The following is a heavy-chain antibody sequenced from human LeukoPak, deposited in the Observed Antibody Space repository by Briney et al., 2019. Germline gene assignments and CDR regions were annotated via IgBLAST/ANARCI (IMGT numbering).Heavy chain of an antibody. D-gene: IGHD6-19*01. CDR3: APTLAVAGRGRGY. CDR1: GFTLSSYL. CDR2: IKEDGSEK. V-gene: IGHV3-7*01. J-gene: IGHJ4*02. Sequence: GGSLRLSCVGSGFTLSSYLMTWVRQAPGKGLEWVANIKEDGSEKYYVDSVKGRFTISRDNAKKSLYLQMNSLRAEDTAMYYCAPTLAVAGRGRGYWGQGTLVTVSS.